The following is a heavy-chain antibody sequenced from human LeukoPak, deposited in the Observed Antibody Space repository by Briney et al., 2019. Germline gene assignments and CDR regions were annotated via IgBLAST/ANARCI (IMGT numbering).Heavy chain of an antibody. CDR1: GGSISSYY. V-gene: IGHV4-59*01. CDR3: ARDKRYSYGYYFDY. CDR2: IYYSGST. Sequence: SETLSLTCTVSGGSISSYYWTWIRQPPGKGLECIGYIYYSGSTNYNPSLKSRVTISVDTSKNQFSLKLSSVTAADTAVYYCARDKRYSYGYYFDYWGQGTLVTVSS. J-gene: IGHJ4*02. D-gene: IGHD5-18*01.